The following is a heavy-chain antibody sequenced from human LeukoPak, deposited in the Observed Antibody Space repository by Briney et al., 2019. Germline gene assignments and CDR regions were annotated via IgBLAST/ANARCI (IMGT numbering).Heavy chain of an antibody. CDR1: GFSFSSYG. V-gene: IGHV3-33*01. J-gene: IGHJ4*02. Sequence: GGSLRLSCAASGFSFSSYGMHWVPQAPGKGLEWVAVIWYDGTNKYYADSVKGRFTISRDNSKNTLYLQMNSLRAEDTAVYYCARDQRGFSYSKYYFDYWGQGTLVTVSS. CDR2: IWYDGTNK. D-gene: IGHD5-18*01. CDR3: ARDQRGFSYSKYYFDY.